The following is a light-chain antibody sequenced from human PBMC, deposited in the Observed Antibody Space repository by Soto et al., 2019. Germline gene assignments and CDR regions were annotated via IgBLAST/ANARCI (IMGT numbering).Light chain of an antibody. Sequence: VLTQPASVSGSPGQSITISCTGTSSDVGGYNYVSWYQQHPGKAPKLMIYDVSNRPSGVSNRFSGSKSGNTASLTISGLQAEDEADYYCSSYTSSSTLDVFGTGTKLTVL. CDR2: DVS. J-gene: IGLJ1*01. CDR1: SSDVGGYNY. CDR3: SSYTSSSTLDV. V-gene: IGLV2-14*01.